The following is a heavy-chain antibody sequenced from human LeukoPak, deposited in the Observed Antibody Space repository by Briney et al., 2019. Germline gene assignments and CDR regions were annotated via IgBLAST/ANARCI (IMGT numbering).Heavy chain of an antibody. D-gene: IGHD6-6*01. V-gene: IGHV4-59*08. J-gene: IGHJ6*03. Sequence: SETLSLTCTVSGGSISSYYWSWIRQPPGKGLEWIGYIYYSGSTNYNPSLKSRVTISVDTSKNQFPLKLSSVTAADTAVYYCARWYSSSSYYYYYYMDVWGKGTTVTVSS. CDR3: ARWYSSSSYYYYYYMDV. CDR1: GGSISSYY. CDR2: IYYSGST.